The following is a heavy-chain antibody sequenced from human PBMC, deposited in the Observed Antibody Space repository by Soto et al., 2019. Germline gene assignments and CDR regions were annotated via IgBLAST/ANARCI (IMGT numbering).Heavy chain of an antibody. Sequence: GASVKVSCKASGYTFNSYGISWVRQAPGQGLEWMGWISVYNGNTNYAQKVQGRVTMTTDTSTSTAYMELRSLRSDDTAVYYCASDGRDGGYFDSWGQGTVVTVA. CDR1: GYTFNSYG. V-gene: IGHV1-18*04. CDR2: ISVYNGNT. D-gene: IGHD2-15*01. CDR3: ASDGRDGGYFDS. J-gene: IGHJ4*02.